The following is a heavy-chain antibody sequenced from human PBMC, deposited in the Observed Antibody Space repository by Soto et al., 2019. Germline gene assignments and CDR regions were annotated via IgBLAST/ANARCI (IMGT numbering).Heavy chain of an antibody. J-gene: IGHJ4*02. V-gene: IGHV3-11*06. CDR3: TRDPPLVDY. CDR2: ISGSSSDT. CDR1: GFNFRDSY. D-gene: IGHD2-21*01. Sequence: GGSLRLSCAASGFNFRDSYMTWIRQAPGKGLEWVSYISGSSSDTNYADSVKGRFTISRDNTKSSLYLQMNSLRAEYTAVYYCTRDPPLVDYWGQGTLVTVSS.